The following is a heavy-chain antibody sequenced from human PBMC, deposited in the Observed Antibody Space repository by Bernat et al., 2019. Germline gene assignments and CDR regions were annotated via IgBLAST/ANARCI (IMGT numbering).Heavy chain of an antibody. D-gene: IGHD1-14*01. J-gene: IGHJ2*01. CDR2: ISSGGDTT. V-gene: IGHV3-23*04. Sequence: VQLVESGGGVVQPGESLRLSCAASGFSFNNYFMTWVRQAPGQGLEWVSSISSGGDTTYYADSVRGRFTISRDNSKTTLYLQMTSLRAGDTAVYYCAKALPTTYWYFDLWGRGTLVTVSS. CDR3: AKALPTTYWYFDL. CDR1: GFSFNNYF.